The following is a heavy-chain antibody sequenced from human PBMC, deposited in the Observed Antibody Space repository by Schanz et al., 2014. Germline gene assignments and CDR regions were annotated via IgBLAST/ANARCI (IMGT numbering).Heavy chain of an antibody. V-gene: IGHV4-61*02. CDR1: GGSIRSGTYY. CDR3: ARDTTWRLDL. D-gene: IGHD1-1*01. J-gene: IGHJ2*01. Sequence: QLQESGSGLMKPSQTLSLTCAVSGGSIRSGTYYWSWIRQPAGKALEWVGRVFPNGITNYNPSLKSRVTKSRDTSKNQFSLTLTSLTAADTAVYYCARDTTWRLDLWGRGTLVTVSS. CDR2: VFPNGIT.